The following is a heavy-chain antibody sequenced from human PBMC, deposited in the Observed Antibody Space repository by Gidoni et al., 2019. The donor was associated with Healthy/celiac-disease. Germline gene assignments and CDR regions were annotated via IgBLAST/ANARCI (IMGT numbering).Heavy chain of an antibody. CDR1: GGTFSSYA. CDR2: IIPIFGTA. Sequence: QVQLVQSGAEVKKPGSSVKVSCKASGGTFSSYAISWVRQAPGQGLEWMGGIIPIFGTANYAQKFQGRVTITADESTSTAYMELSSLRSEDTAVYYCARDREVVVAATPGPNWFDPWGQGTLVTVSS. CDR3: ARDREVVVAATPGPNWFDP. V-gene: IGHV1-69*01. D-gene: IGHD2-15*01. J-gene: IGHJ5*02.